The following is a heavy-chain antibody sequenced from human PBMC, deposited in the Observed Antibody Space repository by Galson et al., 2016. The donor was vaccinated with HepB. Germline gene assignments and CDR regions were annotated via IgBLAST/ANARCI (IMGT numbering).Heavy chain of an antibody. V-gene: IGHV3-11*04. Sequence: SLRLSCAASGFDFNDYYMTWIRQAPGKGLEWVSYISSTSHTVYYADSVRGRFTISRENAKKSVYLQMNSLRAEDTAIYSCARVRGWLQLAAFDIWGQGTRVTVSS. CDR1: GFDFNDYY. CDR2: ISSTSHTV. D-gene: IGHD5-24*01. CDR3: ARVRGWLQLAAFDI. J-gene: IGHJ3*02.